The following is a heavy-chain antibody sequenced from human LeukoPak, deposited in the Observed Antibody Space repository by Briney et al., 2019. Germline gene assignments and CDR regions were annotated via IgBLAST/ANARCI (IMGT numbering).Heavy chain of an antibody. Sequence: PGGSLRLSCAASGFTLSNTWMHWVRQTPGRGLEWVSRINTDATIINYGDSVKGRFTISRDSAGNTLYLQMDSLRVEDTAVYFCARDNYVGFFHLWGQGTRVTVSS. CDR2: INTDATII. V-gene: IGHV3-74*01. J-gene: IGHJ5*02. CDR3: ARDNYVGFFHL. D-gene: IGHD3-3*02. CDR1: GFTLSNTW.